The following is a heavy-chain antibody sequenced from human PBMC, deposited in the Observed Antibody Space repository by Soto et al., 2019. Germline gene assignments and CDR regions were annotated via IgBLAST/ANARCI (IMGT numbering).Heavy chain of an antibody. Sequence: ASVNVSCKTSGYTFTSYAMHWMRQAPGQRLELMGWINAGNGNTKYSHKFQGRVTITRDTSSSTAYMELSSLRSEDTAVYYCAGCGGSYVEGWYDTWGKGTLDTVSS. D-gene: IGHD2-15*01. CDR2: INAGNGNT. CDR1: GYTFTSYA. V-gene: IGHV1-3*01. J-gene: IGHJ5*02. CDR3: AGCGGSYVEGWYDT.